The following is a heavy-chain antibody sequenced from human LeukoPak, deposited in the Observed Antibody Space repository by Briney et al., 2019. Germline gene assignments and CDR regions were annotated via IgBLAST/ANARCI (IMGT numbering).Heavy chain of an antibody. CDR2: ISYDGSNK. CDR3: AKVGGITMIVVVEYYFDY. CDR1: GFTFSSYG. D-gene: IGHD3-22*01. J-gene: IGHJ4*02. V-gene: IGHV3-30*18. Sequence: GGSLRLSCAASGFTFSSYGMHWVRQAPGKGLEWVAVISYDGSNKYYADSVKGRFTISRDNSKNTLYLQMNSLRAEDTAVYYCAKVGGITMIVVVEYYFDYWGQGTLVTVSS.